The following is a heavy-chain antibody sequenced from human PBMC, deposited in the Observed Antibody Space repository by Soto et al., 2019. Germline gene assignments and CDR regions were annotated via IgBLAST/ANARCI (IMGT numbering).Heavy chain of an antibody. V-gene: IGHV3-15*07. Sequence: GGSLRLSCAASGFTFSDAWMNWVRQAPGKGLEWVGRLKRKSDGGTTDYAAPVKGRFTISTDDSENTLYLHLNNLKTEDTAVYYCTKDTIATSDYAMDVWGQGTTVTVSS. D-gene: IGHD2-21*01. CDR3: TKDTIATSDYAMDV. CDR2: LKRKSDGGTT. CDR1: GFTFSDAW. J-gene: IGHJ6*02.